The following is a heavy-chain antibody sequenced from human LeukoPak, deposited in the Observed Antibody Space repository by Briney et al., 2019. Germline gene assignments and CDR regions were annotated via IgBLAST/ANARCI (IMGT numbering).Heavy chain of an antibody. CDR3: AKGRGWYGPDY. Sequence: PGGSLRLSFAASGFTFDDYAMHWVRQAPGKGLEWVSGIIWNRGVIGYADSVKGRFTISSDKGEKSLYLQMNNLRAEDTALYYCAKGRGWYGPDYWGQGTLVTVSS. CDR1: GFTFDDYA. V-gene: IGHV3-9*01. D-gene: IGHD6-19*01. CDR2: IIWNRGVI. J-gene: IGHJ4*02.